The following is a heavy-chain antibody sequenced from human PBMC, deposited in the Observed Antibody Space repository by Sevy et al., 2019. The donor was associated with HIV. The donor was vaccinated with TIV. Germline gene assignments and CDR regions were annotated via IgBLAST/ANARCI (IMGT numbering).Heavy chain of an antibody. CDR2: ISYDGSNK. CDR3: AKDSSGYSYGLLKYFGMDV. V-gene: IGHV3-30*18. J-gene: IGHJ6*02. Sequence: GGSLRLSCAASGFTFSSYGMHWVRQAPGKGLEWVAVISYDGSNKYYAYSVKGRFSISRDNSKNTLYLQMNSLRAEDTAVYYCAKDSSGYSYGLLKYFGMDVWGQGTTVTVSS. D-gene: IGHD5-18*01. CDR1: GFTFSSYG.